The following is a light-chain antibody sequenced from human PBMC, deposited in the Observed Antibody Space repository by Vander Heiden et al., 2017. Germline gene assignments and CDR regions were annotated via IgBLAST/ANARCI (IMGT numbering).Light chain of an antibody. CDR1: QSIHNW. CDR2: RAP. V-gene: IGKV1-5*03. Sequence: DIQMTQSPSTLSAFLGDTITISCRASQSIHNWLAWYRQRPGKAHKLLTSRAPTLESGITSRFNGAGTGTEFTLTIASLQADDFATYFCQQYSGLPYTFGQGTKVEMK. J-gene: IGKJ2*01. CDR3: QQYSGLPYT.